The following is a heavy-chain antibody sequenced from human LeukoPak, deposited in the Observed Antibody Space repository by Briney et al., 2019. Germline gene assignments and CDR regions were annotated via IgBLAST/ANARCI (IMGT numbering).Heavy chain of an antibody. CDR3: AKGSIDWYYFDY. J-gene: IGHJ4*02. CDR1: GFSFSTYD. D-gene: IGHD3-9*01. V-gene: IGHV3-30*18. CDR2: ISSDGSHK. Sequence: GRSLRLACAASGFSFSTYDMHWVRQAPGKGLEWVAVISSDGSHKYWADSVKGRFTISRDNSKNTVYLQMNSLRAEDTAVYCCAKGSIDWYYFDYWGQGTLVTVSS.